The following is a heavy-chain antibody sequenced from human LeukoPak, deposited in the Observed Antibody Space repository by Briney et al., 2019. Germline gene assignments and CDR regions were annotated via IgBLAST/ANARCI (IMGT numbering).Heavy chain of an antibody. CDR3: ARDRPWELLYYFDY. CDR2: ISYDGSNK. J-gene: IGHJ4*02. D-gene: IGHD1-26*01. Sequence: VISYDGSNKYYADSVKGRFTISRDNSKNTLYLQMNSLRAEDTAVYYCARDRPWELLYYFDYWGQGTLVTVSS. V-gene: IGHV3-30*03.